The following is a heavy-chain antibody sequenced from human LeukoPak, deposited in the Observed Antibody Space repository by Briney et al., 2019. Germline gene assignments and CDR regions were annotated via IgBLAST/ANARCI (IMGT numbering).Heavy chain of an antibody. D-gene: IGHD2-15*01. CDR1: GVSISGTNW. CDR2: IYHSGST. J-gene: IGHJ6*01. Sequence: SGTLSLTCAVSGVSISGTNWWSWVRQPPGKGLGWIGEIYHSGSTNYNPSLKRRITISIDESKNQFSLKVSSVTAADTAVYYCASGGTLTYYGMNVWGQGTTVTVSS. CDR3: ASGGTLTYYGMNV. V-gene: IGHV4-4*02.